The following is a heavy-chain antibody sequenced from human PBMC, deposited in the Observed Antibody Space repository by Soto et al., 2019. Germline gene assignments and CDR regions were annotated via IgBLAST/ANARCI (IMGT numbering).Heavy chain of an antibody. V-gene: IGHV3-48*01. D-gene: IGHD4-17*01. CDR2: ISSSSSTI. Sequence: EVQLVESGGGLVQPGGSLRLSCAASGFTFSSYSMNWVRQAPGKGLEWVSYISSSSSTIYYADSVKGRFTISRDNAKNSLYLHMNSLRAEDTAVYYCARGGVMTTVVTWVWFDPWGQVTLVTVSS. CDR3: ARGGVMTTVVTWVWFDP. CDR1: GFTFSSYS. J-gene: IGHJ5*02.